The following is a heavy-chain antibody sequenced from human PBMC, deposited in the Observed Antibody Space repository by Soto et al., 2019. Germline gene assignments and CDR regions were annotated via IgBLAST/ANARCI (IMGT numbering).Heavy chain of an antibody. V-gene: IGHV3-20*04. Sequence: EVHLVESGGRMVRPGESLRLSCAASGFNFEEYGMTWVRQAPGKGLEWVAGSNWDGDDTGYADSVQGRFTISRDNGKKFLYLQMNRLRVEDTGLYYCARVDIAVAVASDYWGQGTLVTVSS. J-gene: IGHJ4*02. CDR1: GFNFEEYG. D-gene: IGHD6-19*01. CDR2: SNWDGDDT. CDR3: ARVDIAVAVASDY.